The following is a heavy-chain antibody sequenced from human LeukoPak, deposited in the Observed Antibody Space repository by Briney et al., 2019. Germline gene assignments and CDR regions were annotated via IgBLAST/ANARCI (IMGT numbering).Heavy chain of an antibody. J-gene: IGHJ4*02. V-gene: IGHV1-8*02. CDR3: ARGLVGATMGLDY. CDR1: GYTFTSYD. Sequence: ASVKVSCKASGYTFTSYDINWVRQATGQGLEWMGWMNPNSGNTGYAQEFQGRVTMTRDMSTSTVYMELSSLRSEDTAVYYCARGLVGATMGLDYWGQGTLVTVSS. D-gene: IGHD1-26*01. CDR2: MNPNSGNT.